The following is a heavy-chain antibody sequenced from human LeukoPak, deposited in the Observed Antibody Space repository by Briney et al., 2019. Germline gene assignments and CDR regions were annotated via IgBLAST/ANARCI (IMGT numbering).Heavy chain of an antibody. V-gene: IGHV4-61*02. D-gene: IGHD5-12*01. CDR2: IYTSGST. CDR3: ARDQNSGYDFLPYWYFDL. Sequence: SGTLSLTCTVSGGSISSGSYYWSWIRQPAGKGLEWIGRIYTSGSTNYNPSLKSRVTISVDTSKNQFSLKLSSVTAADTAVYYCARDQNSGYDFLPYWYFDLWGRGTLVTVSS. CDR1: GGSISSGSYY. J-gene: IGHJ2*01.